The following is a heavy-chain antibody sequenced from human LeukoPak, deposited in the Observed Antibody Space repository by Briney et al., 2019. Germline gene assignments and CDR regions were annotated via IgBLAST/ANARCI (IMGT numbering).Heavy chain of an antibody. V-gene: IGHV1-46*01. Sequence: ASVKVSCKASGYTFTSYYMHWVRQAPGQGLEWMGIINPSGGSTSYAQKFQGRVTMTRDTSTSTAYMELRSLRSDDTAVYYCARDLDEWELLFDYWGQGTLVTVSS. CDR2: INPSGGST. J-gene: IGHJ4*02. CDR3: ARDLDEWELLFDY. D-gene: IGHD1-26*01. CDR1: GYTFTSYY.